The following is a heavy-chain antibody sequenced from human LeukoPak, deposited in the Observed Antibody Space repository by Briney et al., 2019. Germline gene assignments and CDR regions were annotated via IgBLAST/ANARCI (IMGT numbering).Heavy chain of an antibody. Sequence: GGSLRLSCAGSGFTFSSYSMNWVRQAPGKGLEWVSYISSSSETIYYADSVKGRFTISRDNAKNSLYLQMNSLRAEDTAVYYCARDIAAAGIDYWGQGTLVTVSS. J-gene: IGHJ4*02. V-gene: IGHV3-48*04. CDR1: GFTFSSYS. CDR3: ARDIAAAGIDY. CDR2: ISSSSETI. D-gene: IGHD6-13*01.